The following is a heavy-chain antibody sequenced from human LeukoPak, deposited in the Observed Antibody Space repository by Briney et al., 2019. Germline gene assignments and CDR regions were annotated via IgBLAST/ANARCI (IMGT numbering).Heavy chain of an antibody. CDR1: GGTFSSYA. CDR3: ARSNYYDSSGYCDY. CDR2: IIPIFGTG. Sequence: SVKVSCKASGGTFSSYAISWVRQAHGQGLEWMGRIIPIFGTGNYAQKFQGRGTITTDESTSTAYMELSSLISEDTAVYYCARSNYYDSSGYCDYWGQGTLVTVSS. D-gene: IGHD3-22*01. J-gene: IGHJ4*02. V-gene: IGHV1-69*05.